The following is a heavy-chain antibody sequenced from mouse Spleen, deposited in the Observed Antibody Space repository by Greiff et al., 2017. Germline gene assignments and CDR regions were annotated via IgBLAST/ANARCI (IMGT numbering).Heavy chain of an antibody. Sequence: EVQVVESGGGLVKPGGSLKLSCAASGFTFSSYAMSWVRQTPEKRLEWVATISSGGSYTYYPDSVKGRFTISRDNAKNTLYLQMSSLRSEDTAMYYCARHRYYFDYWGQGTTLTVSS. D-gene: IGHD2-14*01. CDR1: GFTFSSYA. J-gene: IGHJ2*01. V-gene: IGHV5-9-3*01. CDR2: ISSGGSYT. CDR3: ARHRYYFDY.